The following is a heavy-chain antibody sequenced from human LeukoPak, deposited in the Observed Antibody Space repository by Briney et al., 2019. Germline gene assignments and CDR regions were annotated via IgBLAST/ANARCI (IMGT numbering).Heavy chain of an antibody. D-gene: IGHD1-26*01. J-gene: IGHJ4*02. CDR2: ISGSGGST. CDR1: GFTFSNYA. Sequence: SGGSLRLSCAASGFTFSNYAMSWVRQAPGKGLEWVSAISGSGGSTYYADSVKGRFTISRDNSKNTLYLQMNSLRAEDTAVYYCAKDRRVGATDAPFDYWGQGTLVTVSS. V-gene: IGHV3-23*01. CDR3: AKDRRVGATDAPFDY.